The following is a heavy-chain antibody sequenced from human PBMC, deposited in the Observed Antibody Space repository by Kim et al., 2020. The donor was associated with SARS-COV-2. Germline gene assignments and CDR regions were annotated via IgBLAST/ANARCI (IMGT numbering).Heavy chain of an antibody. D-gene: IGHD4-17*01. J-gene: IGHJ4*02. CDR3: ARGAHDYGGPFDY. V-gene: IGHV4-4*02. Sequence: YNPSLKSRVTISVDKSKNQFTLKRSSVTAADTAVYYWARGAHDYGGPFDYWGQGTLVTVSS.